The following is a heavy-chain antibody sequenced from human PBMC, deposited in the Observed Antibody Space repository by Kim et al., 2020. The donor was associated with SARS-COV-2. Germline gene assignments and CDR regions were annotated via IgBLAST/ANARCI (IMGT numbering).Heavy chain of an antibody. D-gene: IGHD3-22*01. J-gene: IGHJ3*02. CDR3: ARSSDYYDSTDAFDI. CDR2: IGTAGDT. Sequence: GGSLRLSCAASGFTFSSYDMHWVRQATGKGLEWVSAIGTAGDTYYPGSVKGRFTISRENAKNSLYLQMNSLRAGDTAVYYCARSSDYYDSTDAFDIWGQGTMVTVSS. V-gene: IGHV3-13*01. CDR1: GFTFSSYD.